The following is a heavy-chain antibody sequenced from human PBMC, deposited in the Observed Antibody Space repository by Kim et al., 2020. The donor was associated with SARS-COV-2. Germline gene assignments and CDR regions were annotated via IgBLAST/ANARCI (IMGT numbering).Heavy chain of an antibody. D-gene: IGHD3-10*01. J-gene: IGHJ5*02. V-gene: IGHV4-39*01. Sequence: PSLKSRVNISVDTSKNQFSLKLSSVTAADTAVYYCASRRAYYGSGSPYTTLGQGTLVTVSS. CDR3: ASRRAYYGSGSPYTT.